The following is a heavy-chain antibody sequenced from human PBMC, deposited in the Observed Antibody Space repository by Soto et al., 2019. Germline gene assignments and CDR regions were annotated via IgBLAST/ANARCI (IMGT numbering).Heavy chain of an antibody. CDR2: ISGYNGDT. J-gene: IGHJ6*02. D-gene: IGHD2-8*01. CDR1: GYTFTSYG. CDR3: AKNGQPPYYYYGMDV. V-gene: IGHV1-18*01. Sequence: ASVKVSCKASGYTFTSYGIRWVRQAPGQGLEWMGWISGYNGDTNYAQKFQGRVTMTVDTSTTTAFMELTSLTSDDRAVYYCAKNGQPPYYYYGMDVWGQGTTVTVSS.